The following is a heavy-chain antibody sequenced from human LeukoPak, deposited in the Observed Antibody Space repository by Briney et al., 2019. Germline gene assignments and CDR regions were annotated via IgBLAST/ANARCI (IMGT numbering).Heavy chain of an antibody. CDR2: ISSSSSYI. CDR1: GFTFSSYS. CDR3: ARDAGYDLWSGYYTDY. V-gene: IGHV3-21*01. Sequence: GGSLRLSCAASGFTFSSYSMNWVRQAPGKGLEWVSSISSSSSYIYYADSVKGRFTISRDNAKNSLYLQMNSLRAEDTAVYYCARDAGYDLWSGYYTDYWGQGTLVTVSS. J-gene: IGHJ4*02. D-gene: IGHD3-3*01.